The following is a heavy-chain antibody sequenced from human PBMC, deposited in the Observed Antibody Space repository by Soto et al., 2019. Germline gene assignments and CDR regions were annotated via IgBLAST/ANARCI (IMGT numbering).Heavy chain of an antibody. J-gene: IGHJ6*02. CDR2: INPNSGGT. D-gene: IGHD3-3*01. CDR3: ARGAYINDFWSVYYLHYFFYGMGV. CDR1: GYTFTGYY. V-gene: IGHV1-2*04. Sequence: ASVKVSCKASGYTFTGYYMHWVRQAPGQGLEWMGWINPNSGGTNYAQKFQGWATMTRDTSISTAYMELSRLRSDDTAVYYCARGAYINDFWSVYYLHYFFYGMGVWGQGTTVPVSS.